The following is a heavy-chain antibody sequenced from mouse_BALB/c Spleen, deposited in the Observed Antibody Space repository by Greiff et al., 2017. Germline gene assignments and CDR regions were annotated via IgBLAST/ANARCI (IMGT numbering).Heavy chain of an antibody. V-gene: IGHV5-17*02. CDR1: GFTFSSFG. J-gene: IGHJ2*01. Sequence: DVKLVESGGGLVQPGGSRKLSCAASGFTFSSFGMHWVRQAPEKGLEWVAYISSGSSTIYYADTVKGRFTISRDNPKNTLFLQMTSLRSEDTAMYYCARFDYDCYDVGYWGQGTTRTVSS. CDR3: ARFDYDCYDVGY. CDR2: ISSGSSTI. D-gene: IGHD2-3*01.